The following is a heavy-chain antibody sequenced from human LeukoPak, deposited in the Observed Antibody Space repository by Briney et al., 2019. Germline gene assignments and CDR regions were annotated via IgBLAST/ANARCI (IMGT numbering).Heavy chain of an antibody. CDR3: ASILRSSSGYYFDY. Sequence: GGSLRLSCAASGFTVSTNYMSWVRQAPGKGLEWVSVIYSGDTTFYADSVRGKFTISRDNSENTLYLQMNSLRAEDTAVYYCASILRSSSGYYFDYWGQGALVTVSS. D-gene: IGHD3-10*01. CDR2: IYSGDTT. CDR1: GFTVSTNY. V-gene: IGHV3-66*01. J-gene: IGHJ4*02.